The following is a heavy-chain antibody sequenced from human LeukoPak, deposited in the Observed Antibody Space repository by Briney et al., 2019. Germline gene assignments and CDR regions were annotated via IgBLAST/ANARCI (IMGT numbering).Heavy chain of an antibody. D-gene: IGHD1-14*01. CDR1: GFTFSSYA. Sequence: PGGSLRLSCAASGFTFSSYAMHWVRQAPGKGLEWVAVISYDGSNKYYADSVKGRFTISRDNSKNTLYLQMNSLRAEDTAVYYCANLIVTTPDYLGQGTLVTVSS. CDR2: ISYDGSNK. J-gene: IGHJ4*02. CDR3: ANLIVTTPDY. V-gene: IGHV3-30*04.